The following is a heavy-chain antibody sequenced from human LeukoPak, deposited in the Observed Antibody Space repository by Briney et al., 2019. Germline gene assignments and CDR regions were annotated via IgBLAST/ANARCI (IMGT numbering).Heavy chain of an antibody. CDR3: TKDPSPTMTIYWYLDL. CDR1: GFTFSSYA. D-gene: IGHD4-17*01. J-gene: IGHJ2*01. CDR2: TSGSGGTT. Sequence: GGSLRLSCAASGFTFSSYAMSWVRQAPGKGLEWFSETSGSGGTTYYADSVKGRFTISRDNSKNTLYLQMNSLRAEDTAVYYCTKDPSPTMTIYWYLDLWGRGTLVTVSS. V-gene: IGHV3-23*01.